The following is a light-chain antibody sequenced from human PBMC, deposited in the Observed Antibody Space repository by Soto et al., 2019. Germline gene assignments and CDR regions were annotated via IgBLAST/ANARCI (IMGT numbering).Light chain of an antibody. J-gene: IGKJ3*01. Sequence: QLTQSPSSLSASVGDRVTITCRASQGISSYLAWYQQKPGKAPKLLIYAASTLQSGVPSRFSGSGSGTDFTLTISSLQPEDFATHYCQQLNSYPPFTFGPGTKVDIK. V-gene: IGKV1-9*01. CDR3: QQLNSYPPFT. CDR2: AAS. CDR1: QGISSY.